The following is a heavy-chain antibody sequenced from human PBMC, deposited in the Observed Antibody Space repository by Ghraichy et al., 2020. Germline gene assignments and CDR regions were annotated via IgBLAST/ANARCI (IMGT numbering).Heavy chain of an antibody. Sequence: SQTLSLTCVISGDSVSSNSAGWYWIRQSPSRGLEWLGRTYYRSKWYTDYAVSVRSRITINTDTSKNQLSLHLNSVTPEDTAVYYCARVPASSDWYLHIWGQGTIVTVSS. J-gene: IGHJ3*02. CDR1: GDSVSSNSAG. CDR3: ARVPASSDWYLHI. V-gene: IGHV6-1*01. D-gene: IGHD6-19*01. CDR2: TYYRSKWYT.